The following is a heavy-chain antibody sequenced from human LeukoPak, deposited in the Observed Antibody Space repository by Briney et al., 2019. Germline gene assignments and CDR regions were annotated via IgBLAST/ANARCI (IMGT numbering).Heavy chain of an antibody. CDR2: IYSGGNT. Sequence: GGSLRLSCAASGFTVSSNYMSWVRQAPGKGLEWVSVIYSGGNTYYADSVKGRCTISRDNSKDTLYLQMNRLRAEDTAVYYCASGYCSGGHCYSVYFQHWGQGTLVTVSS. CDR1: GFTVSSNY. V-gene: IGHV3-53*01. J-gene: IGHJ1*01. D-gene: IGHD2-15*01. CDR3: ASGYCSGGHCYSVYFQH.